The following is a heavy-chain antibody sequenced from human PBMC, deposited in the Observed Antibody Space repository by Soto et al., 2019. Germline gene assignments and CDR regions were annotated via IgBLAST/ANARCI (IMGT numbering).Heavy chain of an antibody. J-gene: IGHJ5*02. Sequence: QAQLVESGGGLVKPGGSLRLSCAASGFTFSDYYMSWIRQAPGKGLECISYISSSSIYTNYADSVKGRFTISRDNAKNSLYLQMNSLRAEDTAVYYCARVDYSDNSGYLMGDPWGQGTLVTVSS. D-gene: IGHD3-22*01. CDR2: ISSSSIYT. CDR3: ARVDYSDNSGYLMGDP. CDR1: GFTFSDYY. V-gene: IGHV3-11*05.